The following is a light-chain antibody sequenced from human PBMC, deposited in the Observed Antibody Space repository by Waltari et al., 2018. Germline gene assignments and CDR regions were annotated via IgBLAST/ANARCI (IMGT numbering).Light chain of an antibody. CDR2: KTF. V-gene: IGKV1-5*03. J-gene: IGKJ2*03. CDR3: QQYSSSSMFS. Sequence: DIQLTWSHSTMSASVGGRVTITCRANQSINTSLAWFQQKPGNPPKLLIYKTFNLERGVPSRFSGSGSGTEFTLTITSLQPDDFATYYCQQYSSSSMFSFGQGTKLEIK. CDR1: QSINTS.